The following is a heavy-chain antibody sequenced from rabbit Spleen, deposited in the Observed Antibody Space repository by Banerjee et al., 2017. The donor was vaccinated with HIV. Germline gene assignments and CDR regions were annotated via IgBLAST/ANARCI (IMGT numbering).Heavy chain of an antibody. CDR3: AREGTGYGSYGDANL. J-gene: IGHJ4*01. Sequence: QEQLEESGGGLVKPEGSLTLTCKASGVSLNDKDVMCWVRQAPGKGLEWIACINIVTGKSVYASWAKGRFTMSRTSSTTVTLQMTSLTAADTATYFCAREGTGYGSYGDANLWGPGTLVTVS. V-gene: IGHV1S45*01. CDR1: GVSLNDKDV. D-gene: IGHD6-1*01. CDR2: INIVTGKS.